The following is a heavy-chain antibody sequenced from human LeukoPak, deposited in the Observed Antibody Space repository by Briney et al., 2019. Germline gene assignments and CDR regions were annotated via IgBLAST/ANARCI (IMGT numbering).Heavy chain of an antibody. V-gene: IGHV4-59*08. CDR1: DGSISSYY. CDR3: ARHGGFGELFFVDGHFDY. D-gene: IGHD3-10*01. J-gene: IGHJ4*02. Sequence: PSETLSLTRTVSDGSISSYYWSWIRQPPGKGLEWIGYIYYSGSTNYNPSLKSRVTISVDTSKNQFSLKLSSVTAADTAVYYCARHGGFGELFFVDGHFDYWGQGTLVTVSS. CDR2: IYYSGST.